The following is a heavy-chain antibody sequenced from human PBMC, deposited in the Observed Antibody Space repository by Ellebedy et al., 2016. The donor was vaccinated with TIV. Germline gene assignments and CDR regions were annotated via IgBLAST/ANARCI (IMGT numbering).Heavy chain of an antibody. CDR1: GGSISSGGYY. Sequence: SETLSLTXTVSGGSISSGGYYWSWIRQHPGKGLEWIGSIYYSGSNYCSPSLKSRVTISVDMSKNQFSLKLSSVTAADTAVYYCARGSDYFDYWGQGTLVTVSS. CDR2: IYYSGSN. V-gene: IGHV4-31*03. J-gene: IGHJ4*02. CDR3: ARGSDYFDY.